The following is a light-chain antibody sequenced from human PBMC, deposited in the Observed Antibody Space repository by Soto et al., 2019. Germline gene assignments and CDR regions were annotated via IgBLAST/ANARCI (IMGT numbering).Light chain of an antibody. Sequence: ETVLTQSPATLSLSPGDRATLSCTASQNVDIYVAWYQQKPGQAPRLLIYDATNRATGVPARFTGSGSGTDFTLTISSLEPEDFAVYYCQQRKIWPPITFGQGTRVESK. CDR2: DAT. CDR3: QQRKIWPPIT. J-gene: IGKJ5*01. CDR1: QNVDIY. V-gene: IGKV3-11*01.